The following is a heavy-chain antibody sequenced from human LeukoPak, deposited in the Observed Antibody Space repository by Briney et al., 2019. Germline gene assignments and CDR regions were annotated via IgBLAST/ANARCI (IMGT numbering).Heavy chain of an antibody. V-gene: IGHV3-23*01. CDR3: AKGDGDYQGETIHY. CDR2: LPSGGGP. CDR1: GFTFGSYA. J-gene: IGHJ4*02. D-gene: IGHD4-17*01. Sequence: PGGSLRLSCAASGFTFGSYAMNWVRQAPGRGLEWVSSLPSGGGPSYADSVRGRFTVSRGNSKNTLYLQMNSLRAEDTAVYYCAKGDGDYQGETIHYWGQGTLVTVSS.